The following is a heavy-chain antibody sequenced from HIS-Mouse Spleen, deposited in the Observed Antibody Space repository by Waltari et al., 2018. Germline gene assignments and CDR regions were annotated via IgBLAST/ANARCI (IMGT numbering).Heavy chain of an antibody. V-gene: IGHV4-59*01. CDR2: YYSGST. CDR3: ARASRDLLLPRYFDL. Sequence: QVQLQESGPGLVKPSETLSLTCTVSGCSISSYYWSWIRQPPGTGLEWIGYYSGSTNYNPSLKSRVTISVDTSKNQFSLKLSSVTAADTAVYYCARASRDLLLPRYFDLWGRGTLVTVSS. J-gene: IGHJ2*01. CDR1: GCSISSYY.